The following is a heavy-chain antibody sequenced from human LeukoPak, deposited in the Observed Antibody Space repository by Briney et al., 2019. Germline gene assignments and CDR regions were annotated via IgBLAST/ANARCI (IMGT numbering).Heavy chain of an antibody. CDR1: GGSISSYY. CDR3: ARQVGYSSGWYIY. J-gene: IGHJ4*02. D-gene: IGHD6-19*01. Sequence: SETLSLTCTVSGGSISSYYWSWIRQPPGKGLEWVGYIYYSGSTNYSPSLKSRVTISVDTSKNQFSLKLTSVTAADTAVYYCARQVGYSSGWYIYWGQGTLVTVSS. V-gene: IGHV4-59*08. CDR2: IYYSGST.